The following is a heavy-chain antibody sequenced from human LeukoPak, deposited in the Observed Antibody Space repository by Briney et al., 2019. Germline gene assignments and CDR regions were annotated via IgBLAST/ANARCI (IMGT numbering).Heavy chain of an antibody. D-gene: IGHD1-26*01. Sequence: SETLSLTCAVYGGSFSGYYWSWIRQPPGKGLEWIGYIYHSGSTYYNPSLKSRVTISVDRFKNQFSLKLSSVTAADTAVYYCARSTRRDSEIALAEYFQHWGQGTLVTVSS. CDR1: GGSFSGYY. V-gene: IGHV4-34*01. CDR2: IYHSGST. CDR3: ARSTRRDSEIALAEYFQH. J-gene: IGHJ1*01.